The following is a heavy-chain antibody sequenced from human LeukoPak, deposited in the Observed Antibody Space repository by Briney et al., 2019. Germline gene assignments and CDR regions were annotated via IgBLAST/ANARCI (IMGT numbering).Heavy chain of an antibody. D-gene: IGHD2-2*01. CDR3: ATARDGPADPEGYYYYYYYMDV. Sequence: GSSVKVSCKASGGTFSSYAISWVRQAPGQGLEWMGGIIPIFGTANYAQKFQGRVTITTDESTSTAYMELSSLRSEDTAVYYCATARDGPADPEGYYYYYYYMDVWGKGTTVTVSS. CDR2: IIPIFGTA. J-gene: IGHJ6*03. CDR1: GGTFSSYA. V-gene: IGHV1-69*05.